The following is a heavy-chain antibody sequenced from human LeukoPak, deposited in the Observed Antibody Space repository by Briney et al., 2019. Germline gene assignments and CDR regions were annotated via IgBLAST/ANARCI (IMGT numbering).Heavy chain of an antibody. D-gene: IGHD2-2*03. CDR1: GFTFSTYG. CDR3: ATYLGYCTSSNCPYFYMDV. J-gene: IGHJ6*03. CDR2: VWYDESLK. Sequence: GGSLILSCAAPGFTFSTYGMHWVRQAPGKGLEWVAVVWYDESLKYYADSVKGRFTISRDNSKNTLFLQLNSLRAEDTAVYYCATYLGYCTSSNCPYFYMDVWGTGTTVIVSS. V-gene: IGHV3-33*01.